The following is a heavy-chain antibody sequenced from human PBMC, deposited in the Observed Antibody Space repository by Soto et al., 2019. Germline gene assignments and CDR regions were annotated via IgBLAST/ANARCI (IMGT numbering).Heavy chain of an antibody. Sequence: GGSLRLSCAASGFTFSSYAMHWVRQAPGKGLEWVAVISYDGSNKYYADSVKGRFTISRDNSKNTLYLQMNSLRAEDTAVYYCARDPAGSDCGGDCYSYYFXYWGQGTLVTVSS. CDR2: ISYDGSNK. J-gene: IGHJ4*02. CDR3: ARDPAGSDCGGDCYSYYFXY. CDR1: GFTFSSYA. D-gene: IGHD2-21*02. V-gene: IGHV3-30-3*01.